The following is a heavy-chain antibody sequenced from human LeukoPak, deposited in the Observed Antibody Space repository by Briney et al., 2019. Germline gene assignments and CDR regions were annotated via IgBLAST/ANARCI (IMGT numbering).Heavy chain of an antibody. CDR1: GYTFTDYY. D-gene: IGHD2-15*01. CDR3: ARPICSGGSCYDNAFDI. CDR2: INPNSGDT. J-gene: IGHJ3*02. V-gene: IGHV1-2*02. Sequence: GASVKVSCKASGYTFTDYYMHWVRLAPGQGFEWLGWINPNSGDTNYPEKFRGRVTKTCDTSITTAYMELSSLRSEDTAVYYCARPICSGGSCYDNAFDIWGQGTMVTVSS.